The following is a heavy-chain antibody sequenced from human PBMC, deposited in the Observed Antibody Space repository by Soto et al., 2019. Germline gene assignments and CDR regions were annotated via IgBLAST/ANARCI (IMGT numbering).Heavy chain of an antibody. CDR1: GFTFSNYA. CDR2: ISGSGGST. J-gene: IGHJ4*02. D-gene: IGHD1-26*01. Sequence: EVQLLESGGGLVQPGGSLRLSCAASGFTFSNYAMSWVRQAPGKGLEWVSAISGSGGSTYYADYVKGRFTISRDNSKNTLYLQMNSLRAEDTAVYYCAKDPVGATHPYYFDFWGLGTLVTVSS. CDR3: AKDPVGATHPYYFDF. V-gene: IGHV3-23*01.